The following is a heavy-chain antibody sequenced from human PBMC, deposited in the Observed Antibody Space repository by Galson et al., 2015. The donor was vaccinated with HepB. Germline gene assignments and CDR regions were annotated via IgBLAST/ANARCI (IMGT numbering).Heavy chain of an antibody. J-gene: IGHJ4*02. V-gene: IGHV3-23*01. CDR3: AKSIPRWGAAAGYYFDY. CDR1: GFTFSSYA. CDR2: ISGSGGST. D-gene: IGHD6-13*01. Sequence: SLRLSCAASGFTFSSYAMSWVRQAPGKGLEWVSAISGSGGSTYYADSVKGRFTISRDNSKNTLYLQMNSLRAEDTAVYYCAKSIPRWGAAAGYYFDYWGQGTLVTVSS.